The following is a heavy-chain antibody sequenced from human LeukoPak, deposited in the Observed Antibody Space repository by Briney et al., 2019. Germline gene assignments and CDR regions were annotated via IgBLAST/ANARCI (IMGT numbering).Heavy chain of an antibody. D-gene: IGHD1-26*01. J-gene: IGHJ4*02. CDR1: GFTFDTYW. CDR2: IKADGSDK. Sequence: GGSLRLSCAASGFTFDTYWMNWVRQAPGKGLGWVANIKADGSDKYYVESVKCRFTISRDNANNSLYLQMNSLRAEDMAGYYRARGGGLSDYWGQGTLVTVSS. CDR3: ARGGGLSDY. V-gene: IGHV3-7*01.